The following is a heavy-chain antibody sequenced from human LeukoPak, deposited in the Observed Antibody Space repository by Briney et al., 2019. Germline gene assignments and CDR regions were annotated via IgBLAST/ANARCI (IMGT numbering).Heavy chain of an antibody. Sequence: GESLKISCKGSGYSFTIYWIGWVRQMPGKGLEWMGIIHPGDSDTRYSPSFQGQVTISADKSISTAYLQWNSLKASDTAIYYCARPWTAMATYGDAFDIWGQGTMVTVSS. CDR3: ARPWTAMATYGDAFDI. CDR1: GYSFTIYW. J-gene: IGHJ3*02. CDR2: IHPGDSDT. D-gene: IGHD5-18*01. V-gene: IGHV5-51*01.